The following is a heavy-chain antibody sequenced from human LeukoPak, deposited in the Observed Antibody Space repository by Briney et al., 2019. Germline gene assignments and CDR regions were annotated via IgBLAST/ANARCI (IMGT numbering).Heavy chain of an antibody. CDR2: INWNGGST. CDR1: GFTFDDYG. CDR3: ARDLYSSSWYYFDY. V-gene: IGHV3-20*04. J-gene: IGHJ4*02. Sequence: GGSLRLSCAASGFTFDDYGMSWVRQAPGKGLEWVSGINWNGGSTGYAGSVKGRFTISRDNAKNSLYLQMNSLRAEDTALYYCARDLYSSSWYYFDYWGQGTLVTVSS. D-gene: IGHD6-13*01.